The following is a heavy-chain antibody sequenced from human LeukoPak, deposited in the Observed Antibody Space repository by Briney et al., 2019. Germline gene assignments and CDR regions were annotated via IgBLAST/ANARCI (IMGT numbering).Heavy chain of an antibody. CDR2: ISSSSSTI. CDR1: GFTFNSYW. Sequence: GGSLRLSCAASGFTFNSYWMNWVRQAPGKGLEWVSYISSSSSTINYADSVRGRFTISRDNAKNSLYLQMNSLRVEDTALYYCARDWSMDYWGQGTLVTVSS. J-gene: IGHJ4*02. CDR3: ARDWSMDY. V-gene: IGHV3-48*01.